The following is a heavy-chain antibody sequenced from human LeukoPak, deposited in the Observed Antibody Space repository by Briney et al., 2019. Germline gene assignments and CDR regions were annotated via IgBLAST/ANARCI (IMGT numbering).Heavy chain of an antibody. CDR1: GGSISSSSYY. D-gene: IGHD2-2*01. CDR3: ARGLGYCSSTSCSFDY. CDR2: INHSGST. J-gene: IGHJ4*02. V-gene: IGHV4-39*07. Sequence: SETLSLTCTVSGGSISSSSYYWGWIRQPPGKGLEWIGEINHSGSTNYNPSLKSRVTISVDTSKNQFSLKLSSVTAADTAVYYCARGLGYCSSTSCSFDYWGQGTLVTVSS.